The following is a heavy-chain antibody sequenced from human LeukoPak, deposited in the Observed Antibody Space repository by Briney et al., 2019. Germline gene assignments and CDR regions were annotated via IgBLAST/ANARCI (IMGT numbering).Heavy chain of an antibody. CDR2: ISSNGGNT. CDR1: GFTFSSYA. J-gene: IGHJ4*02. D-gene: IGHD1-26*01. CDR3: ARVAEWEQDYYFDY. V-gene: IGHV3-64*01. Sequence: GGSLRLSCAASGFTFSSYAMHWVRQAPGKGLEYVSAISSNGGNTYYANSVKGRFTISRDNSKNTLYLQMGSLRAEDMAVYYCARVAEWEQDYYFDYWGQGTLVTVSS.